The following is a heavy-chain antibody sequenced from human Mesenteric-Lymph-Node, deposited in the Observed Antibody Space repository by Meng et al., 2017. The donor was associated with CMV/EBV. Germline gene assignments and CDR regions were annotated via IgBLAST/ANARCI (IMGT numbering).Heavy chain of an antibody. CDR3: ARDLAVASMGDAFDI. CDR1: GFTFSSYG. V-gene: IGHV3-30*02. J-gene: IGHJ3*02. Sequence: GESLKISCAASGFTFSSYGMHWVRQAPGKGLEWVAFIRYDGSNKYYADSVKGRFTISRDNSKNTLYLQMNSLRAEDTAVYYCARDLAVASMGDAFDIWGQGTMVTVSS. CDR2: IRYDGSNK. D-gene: IGHD6-19*01.